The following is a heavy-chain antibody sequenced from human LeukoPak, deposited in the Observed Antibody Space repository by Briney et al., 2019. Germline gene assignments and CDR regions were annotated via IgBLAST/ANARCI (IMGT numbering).Heavy chain of an antibody. V-gene: IGHV3-30-3*01. CDR3: ARDRSRLLFWIGVVDN. Sequence: GGSLRLSCTASGFTFSTYAMHWVRQAPGKGLEWMTVISKDGSKRVSTDSVRGRFTVSRDNAKNTLYLQMNSLRVEDTAVYYCARDRSRLLFWIGVVDNWGQGTLVTVSS. D-gene: IGHD3-10*01. CDR1: GFTFSTYA. J-gene: IGHJ4*02. CDR2: ISKDGSKR.